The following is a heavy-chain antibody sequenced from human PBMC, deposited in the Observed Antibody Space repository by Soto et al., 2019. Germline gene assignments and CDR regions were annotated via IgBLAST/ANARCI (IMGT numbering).Heavy chain of an antibody. CDR2: IIPIFGTA. CDR1: GGTFSSYA. CDR3: ARGDYYDSSGYYPFDY. J-gene: IGHJ4*02. D-gene: IGHD3-22*01. V-gene: IGHV1-69*13. Sequence: SVKVSCKASGGTFSSYAISWVRQAPGQGLERMGGIIPIFGTANYAQKFQGRVTITADESTSTAYMELSSLRSEDTAVYYCARGDYYDSSGYYPFDYWGQGTLVTVSS.